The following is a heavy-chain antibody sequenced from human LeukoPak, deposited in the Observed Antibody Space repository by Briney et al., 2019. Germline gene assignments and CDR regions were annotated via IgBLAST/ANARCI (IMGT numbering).Heavy chain of an antibody. CDR2: IYYSGST. J-gene: IGHJ4*02. Sequence: PSETLSLTCTVSGGSISSSSYYWGWIRQPPGKGLEWIGRIYYSGSTYYNPSLKSRVTISVDTSKNQFSLKLSSVTAADTAVYYCARDRAYDYVWGSYRAFDYWGQGTLVTVSS. V-gene: IGHV4-39*07. CDR1: GGSISSSSYY. CDR3: ARDRAYDYVWGSYRAFDY. D-gene: IGHD3-16*02.